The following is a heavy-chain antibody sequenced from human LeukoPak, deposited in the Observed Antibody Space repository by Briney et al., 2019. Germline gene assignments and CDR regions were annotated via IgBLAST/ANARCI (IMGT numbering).Heavy chain of an antibody. J-gene: IGHJ4*02. CDR2: ISAYNGNT. Sequence: ASVKVSCKASGYTFTSYAMNWVRQAPGQGLEWMGWISAYNGNTNYAQKLQGRVTMTTDTSTSTAYMELRSLRSDDTAVYYCARVGVRRWFGVDWGQGTLVTVSS. V-gene: IGHV1-18*01. CDR1: GYTFTSYA. D-gene: IGHD3-10*01. CDR3: ARVGVRRWFGVD.